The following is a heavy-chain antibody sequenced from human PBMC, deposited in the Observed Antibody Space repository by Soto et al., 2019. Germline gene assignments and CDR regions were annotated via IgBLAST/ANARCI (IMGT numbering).Heavy chain of an antibody. Sequence: QVQLVESGGGVVQPGRSLRLSCAASGFTFSSYGMHWVRQAPGKGLEWVAVISYDGSNKYYADSVKGRFTISRDNSKNTLYLQMNSLRAEDTAVYYCAKDSSGWYGLSQSDYWGQGTLVTVSS. V-gene: IGHV3-30*18. CDR3: AKDSSGWYGLSQSDY. J-gene: IGHJ4*02. CDR1: GFTFSSYG. CDR2: ISYDGSNK. D-gene: IGHD6-19*01.